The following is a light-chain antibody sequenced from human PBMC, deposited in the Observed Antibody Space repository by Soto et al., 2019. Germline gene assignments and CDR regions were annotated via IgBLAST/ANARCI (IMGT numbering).Light chain of an antibody. CDR3: LQHNSFPYT. V-gene: IGKV1-17*01. CDR1: QDIRNN. CDR2: AAS. J-gene: IGKJ2*01. Sequence: DIQMTQSPSSLSASVGDRVTIICRASQDIRNNLGWFQQKPGKAPKRLIYAASSLESGFPSRFSGSGSGTEYTLTISSLQPEDFASYYCLQHNSFPYTFGQGTKLETK.